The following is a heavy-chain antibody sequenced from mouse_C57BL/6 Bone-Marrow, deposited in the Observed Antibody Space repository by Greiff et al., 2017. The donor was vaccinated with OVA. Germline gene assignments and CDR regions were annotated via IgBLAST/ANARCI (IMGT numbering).Heavy chain of an antibody. CDR2: IRNKANGYTT. CDR3: ATDPCDSFWYFDV. D-gene: IGHD2-12*01. V-gene: IGHV7-3*01. J-gene: IGHJ1*03. Sequence: EVHLVESGGGLVQPGGSLSLSCAASGFTFTDYYMSWVRQPPGKALEWLGFIRNKANGYTTEYSASVKGRFTISRDNSQSILYLQMNALRAEDSATYYCATDPCDSFWYFDVGGTGTTATVSA. CDR1: GFTFTDYY.